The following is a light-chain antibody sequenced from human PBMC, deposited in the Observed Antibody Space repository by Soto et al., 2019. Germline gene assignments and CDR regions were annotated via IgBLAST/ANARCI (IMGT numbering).Light chain of an antibody. CDR1: QSVSSN. CDR2: GAS. CDR3: QQYNDWPPKQYT. J-gene: IGKJ2*01. V-gene: IGKV3-15*01. Sequence: EIVMTQSPGTLSVFPGERATLSCRASQSVSSNLAWYQQKPGQAPRLLIYGASTRATGIPARFSGSGSGTEFTLTISSLRSEDFAVYYCQQYNDWPPKQYTFGQGTKLEIK.